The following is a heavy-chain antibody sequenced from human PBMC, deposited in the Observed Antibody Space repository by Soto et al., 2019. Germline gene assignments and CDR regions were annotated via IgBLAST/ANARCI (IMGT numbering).Heavy chain of an antibody. Sequence: SETLSITCAVYGGSFSGYYWSWIRQPPGKGLEWIGEINHSGSTNYNPSLKSRVTISVDTSKNQFSLKLSSVTAADTAVYYCARGRGGYCSGGSCYAYYYYYGMDVWGQGTTVTVSS. J-gene: IGHJ6*02. D-gene: IGHD2-15*01. CDR1: GGSFSGYY. V-gene: IGHV4-34*01. CDR3: ARGRGGYCSGGSCYAYYYYYGMDV. CDR2: INHSGST.